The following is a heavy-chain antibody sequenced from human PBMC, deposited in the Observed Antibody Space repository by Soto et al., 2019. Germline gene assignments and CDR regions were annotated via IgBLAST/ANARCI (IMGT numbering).Heavy chain of an antibody. D-gene: IGHD1-26*01. V-gene: IGHV4-30-2*01. Sequence: SETLPRTCSVSGCSISGGGYSWSWSRQPPGKGLEWIWYIYRSGSTYYNPSLKSRVTISVDMSKYQFSLKLSSVPAADTAGYYCARVLDRWGQGTLVTVSS. J-gene: IGHJ4*01. CDR3: ARVLDR. CDR1: GCSISGGGYS. CDR2: IYRSGST.